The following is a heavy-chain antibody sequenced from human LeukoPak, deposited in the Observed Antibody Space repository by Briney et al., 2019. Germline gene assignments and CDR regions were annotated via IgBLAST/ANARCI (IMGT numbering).Heavy chain of an antibody. J-gene: IGHJ5*02. CDR2: IYTSGST. CDR1: GGSISSYY. CDR3: ARGEQWLANWFDP. D-gene: IGHD6-19*01. V-gene: IGHV4-4*07. Sequence: PSETLSLTCTVSGGSISSYYWSCVRQPAGKGLEWIGRIYTSGSTNYNPSLKSRVTMSVDTSKNQFSLKLSSVTAADTAVYYCARGEQWLANWFDPWGQGTLVTVSS.